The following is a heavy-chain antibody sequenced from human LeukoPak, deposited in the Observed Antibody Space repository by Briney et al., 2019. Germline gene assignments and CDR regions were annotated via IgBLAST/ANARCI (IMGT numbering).Heavy chain of an antibody. Sequence: SETLSLTCAVYGGSFSGYYWSWIRQPPGKGLEWIGEINHSGSTNYNPSLKSRVTISVDTSKNQFSLKLSSVTAADTAVYYCARVDLVMVRGVIIEYYFDYWGQGTLVTVSS. CDR3: ARVDLVMVRGVIIEYYFDY. V-gene: IGHV4-34*01. CDR1: GGSFSGYY. D-gene: IGHD3-10*01. CDR2: INHSGST. J-gene: IGHJ4*02.